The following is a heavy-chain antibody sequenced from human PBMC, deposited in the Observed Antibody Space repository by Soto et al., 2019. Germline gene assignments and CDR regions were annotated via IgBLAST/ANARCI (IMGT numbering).Heavy chain of an antibody. V-gene: IGHV4-59*08. Sequence: QVQLQESGPGLVKPAETLSLTGTVSGGSISSYYWSWIRQPPGKGLVWVGYIYYTGSTNYNPSLKSQATLYVGTSKNQFSLKLSSVIAADTAVYYCARRGQDCSGGSCYYGAFDIWGQGTTVTVSS. CDR3: ARRGQDCSGGSCYYGAFDI. CDR1: GGSISSYY. CDR2: IYYTGST. D-gene: IGHD2-15*01. J-gene: IGHJ3*02.